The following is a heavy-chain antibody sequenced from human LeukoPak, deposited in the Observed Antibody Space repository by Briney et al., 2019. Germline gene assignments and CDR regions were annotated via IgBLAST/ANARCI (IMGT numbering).Heavy chain of an antibody. Sequence: GSVKVSCKASGYTLTGYYMHWVRHAPGQGLEWMGWINPKSGVTNYAQKLQGRVTITRDTSSDTAYMQLSRLRSDDTAVYYCAKDRYGDYEAPFHYYMDAWGRGTTVTVSS. J-gene: IGHJ6*03. CDR3: AKDRYGDYEAPFHYYMDA. CDR2: INPKSGVT. V-gene: IGHV1-2*02. D-gene: IGHD5-12*01. CDR1: GYTLTGYY.